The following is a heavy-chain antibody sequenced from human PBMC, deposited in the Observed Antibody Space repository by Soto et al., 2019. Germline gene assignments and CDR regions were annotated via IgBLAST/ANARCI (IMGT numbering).Heavy chain of an antibody. D-gene: IGHD2-2*01. Sequence: QVQLVQSGAEVKKPGASVKVSCKASGYTFTSYGISWVRQAPGQGLEWMGWISAYNGNTNYAQKLQGRVTMTTDTSTSTAYMELRSLRSDDTAGYYCARELNIVVVPAAYNYYYYGMDVWGQGTTVTVSS. CDR1: GYTFTSYG. J-gene: IGHJ6*02. CDR2: ISAYNGNT. CDR3: ARELNIVVVPAAYNYYYYGMDV. V-gene: IGHV1-18*01.